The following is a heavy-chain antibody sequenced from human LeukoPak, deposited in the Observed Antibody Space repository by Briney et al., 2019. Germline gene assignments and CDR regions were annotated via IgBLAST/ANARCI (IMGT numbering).Heavy chain of an antibody. V-gene: IGHV3-23*01. J-gene: IGHJ4*02. CDR2: IRGSGDIT. Sequence: GGSLRLSCAASGFTFRTFGMSWVRQAPGKGLGWVSGIRGSGDITFYADSVKGRFTISRDNSKNTLYLQMNSLRAEDTAVYYCAKLTYGSGTYGAFDYWGQGTLVTVST. CDR3: AKLTYGSGTYGAFDY. CDR1: GFTFRTFG. D-gene: IGHD3-10*01.